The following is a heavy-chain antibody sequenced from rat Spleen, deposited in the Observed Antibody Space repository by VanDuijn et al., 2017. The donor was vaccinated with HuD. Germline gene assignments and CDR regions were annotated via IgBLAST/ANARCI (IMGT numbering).Heavy chain of an antibody. CDR1: GFTFSDYN. Sequence: EVQLVESGGGLVQPGRSMKLSCAALGFTFSDYNMAWVRQAPKKGLEWVATISYGDSSGHSSTYYRDSVKGRFTISRDNAKSTLYLQMDSLRSEDTATYYCTTDGNSGYWYFDFWGQGVMVTVSS. D-gene: IGHD4-3*01. CDR3: TTDGNSGYWYFDF. J-gene: IGHJ2*01. V-gene: IGHV5-7*01. CDR2: ISYGDSSGHSST.